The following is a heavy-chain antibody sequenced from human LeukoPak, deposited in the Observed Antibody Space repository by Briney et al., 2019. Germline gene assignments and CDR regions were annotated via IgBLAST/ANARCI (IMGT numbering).Heavy chain of an antibody. D-gene: IGHD3-22*01. CDR3: ARDTYDTSGYYYEGDAFDI. V-gene: IGHV3-74*01. CDR1: GFTLSSYW. Sequence: PGGSLRLSCAASGFTLSSYWMHWVRQAPGKVLVWVSRIDSDGSSTSYADSVKGRFTISRDNAKNTLYLQMNSLGAEDTAVYFCARDTYDTSGYYYEGDAFDIWGHGTMVTVSS. J-gene: IGHJ3*02. CDR2: IDSDGSST.